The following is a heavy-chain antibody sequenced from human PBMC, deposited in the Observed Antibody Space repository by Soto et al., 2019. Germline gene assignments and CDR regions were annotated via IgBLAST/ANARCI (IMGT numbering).Heavy chain of an antibody. D-gene: IGHD3-16*01. CDR3: ANSLGEIYYFDY. V-gene: IGHV3-30*18. Sequence: ESGGGVVQPGRSLRLSCAASGFTFSSYGMHWVRQAPGKGLEWVAVISYDGSNKYYADSVKGRFTISRDNSKNTLYLQMNSLRAEDTAVYYCANSLGEIYYFDYWGQGTLVTVSS. J-gene: IGHJ4*02. CDR2: ISYDGSNK. CDR1: GFTFSSYG.